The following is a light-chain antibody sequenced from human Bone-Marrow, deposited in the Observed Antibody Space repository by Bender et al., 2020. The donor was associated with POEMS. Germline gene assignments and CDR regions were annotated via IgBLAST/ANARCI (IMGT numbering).Light chain of an antibody. Sequence: QSVLTQPPSASGTPGQRFTISCSGSGSNIGSNTVNWYQHLPGTPPKLLTYGGNQRPSGVPDRFSGSKSDTSASLVISGLQSDDEADYYCASWDDSLNGWVFGGGTKLTVL. CDR2: GGN. J-gene: IGLJ2*01. V-gene: IGLV1-44*01. CDR1: GSNIGSNT. CDR3: ASWDDSLNGWV.